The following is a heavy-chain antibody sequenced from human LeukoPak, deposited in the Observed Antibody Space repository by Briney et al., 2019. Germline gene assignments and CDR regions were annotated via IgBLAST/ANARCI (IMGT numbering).Heavy chain of an antibody. J-gene: IGHJ6*02. V-gene: IGHV1-18*01. CDR2: ISAYNGNT. Sequence: GASVKVSCKASGYTFTSHGISWVRQAPGQGLEWMGWISAYNGNTNYAQKLQGRVTMTTDTSTSTAYMELRSLRSDDTAVYYCARDVRLYGGGYYYYYGMDVWGQGTTVTVSS. CDR1: GYTFTSHG. CDR3: ARDVRLYGGGYYYYYGMDV. D-gene: IGHD4-23*01.